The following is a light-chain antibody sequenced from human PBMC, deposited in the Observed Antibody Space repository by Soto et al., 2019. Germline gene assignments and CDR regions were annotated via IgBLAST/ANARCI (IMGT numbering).Light chain of an antibody. CDR2: RDS. J-gene: IGLJ3*02. Sequence: SYELTQPLSVSVALGQTARITCGGNNIGSKNVHWYQQEPGQAPVLVIYRDSNRPSGIPERFSGSNSGNTATLTISRAQAGDEAYYYCQVWDSSTARVFCGGTKVTVL. V-gene: IGLV3-9*01. CDR1: NIGSKN. CDR3: QVWDSSTARV.